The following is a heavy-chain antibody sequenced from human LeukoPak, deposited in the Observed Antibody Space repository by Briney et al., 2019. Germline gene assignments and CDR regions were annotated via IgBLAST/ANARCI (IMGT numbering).Heavy chain of an antibody. CDR1: GYSFTSYW. CDR2: IYPGDSDT. Sequence: GESLKISCKGSGYSFTSYWIGWVRQMPGKGLEWMGIIYPGDSDTRYSPSFQGQVTISADKSISTAYLQWSSLKASDTAMYYCARHALTVSTTNWFDPWGQGTLVTVSS. CDR3: ARHALTVSTTNWFDP. V-gene: IGHV5-51*01. J-gene: IGHJ5*02. D-gene: IGHD4-17*01.